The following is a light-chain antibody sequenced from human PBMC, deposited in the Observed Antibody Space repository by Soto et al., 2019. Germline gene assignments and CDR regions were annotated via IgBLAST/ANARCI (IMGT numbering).Light chain of an antibody. J-gene: IGKJ3*01. Sequence: IPLTQSPSSLSASVGDRVTITCRASQGIRNYLAWYQQTPGKAPKLLIYAASTLQSGVPSRFSGSGSGTDFTLTISSLQPEDFATYYCQQLNSYPRTFGPGTKVDVK. CDR2: AAS. CDR1: QGIRNY. CDR3: QQLNSYPRT. V-gene: IGKV1-9*01.